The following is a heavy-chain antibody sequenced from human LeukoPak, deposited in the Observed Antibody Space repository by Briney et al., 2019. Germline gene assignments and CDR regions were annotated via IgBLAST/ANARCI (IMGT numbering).Heavy chain of an antibody. Sequence: GASVKVSCKASGYTFTSYGISWVRQAPGQGLEWMGWINAYNGNTNYAQKLQGRVTMTTDKSTSTAYLELRSLRSDDTAVYYCARYHLWFGELSGNWFDPWGQGTLVTVSS. V-gene: IGHV1-18*01. CDR1: GYTFTSYG. CDR3: ARYHLWFGELSGNWFDP. D-gene: IGHD3-10*01. CDR2: INAYNGNT. J-gene: IGHJ5*02.